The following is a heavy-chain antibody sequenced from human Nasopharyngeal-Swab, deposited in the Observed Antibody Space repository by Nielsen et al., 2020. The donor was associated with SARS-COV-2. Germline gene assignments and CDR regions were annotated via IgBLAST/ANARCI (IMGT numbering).Heavy chain of an antibody. V-gene: IGHV1-69*04. Sequence: SVQVSCKASGGTFSSYAISWVRQAPGQGLEWMGRIIPILGIANYAQKFQGRVTITADKSTSTAYMELSSLRSEDTAVYYCARDSWFGELGNAFDIRGQGTMVTVSS. J-gene: IGHJ3*02. CDR2: IIPILGIA. CDR1: GGTFSSYA. CDR3: ARDSWFGELGNAFDI. D-gene: IGHD3-10*01.